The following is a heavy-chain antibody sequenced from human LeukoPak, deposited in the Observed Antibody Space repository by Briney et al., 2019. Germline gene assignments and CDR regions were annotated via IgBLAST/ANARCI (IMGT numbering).Heavy chain of an antibody. J-gene: IGHJ3*02. CDR1: GFTFRDYD. Sequence: GGSLRLSCAASGFTFRDYDMHWVRQVPGRGLEWVSAIGIGDDTHYPDSVKGRFTISRENAKNSLYLQMNTLRDGDTAVYYCIRGGIRVSGVDAFDIWGQGTMVTVSS. D-gene: IGHD5/OR15-5a*01. CDR2: IGIGDDT. CDR3: IRGGIRVSGVDAFDI. V-gene: IGHV3-13*01.